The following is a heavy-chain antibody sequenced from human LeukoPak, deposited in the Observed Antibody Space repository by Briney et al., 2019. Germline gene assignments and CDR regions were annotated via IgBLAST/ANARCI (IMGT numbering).Heavy chain of an antibody. CDR3: ARVMWELRYYFDY. Sequence: GGSLRLSCAASGFTFSSYSMNWVRQAPGKGLEWVSSISSSSSYIYYADTVKGRFTISRDNAKNSLYLQMNSLRAEDTAVYYCARVMWELRYYFDYWGQGTLVTVSS. V-gene: IGHV3-21*01. D-gene: IGHD1-26*01. J-gene: IGHJ4*02. CDR2: ISSSSSYI. CDR1: GFTFSSYS.